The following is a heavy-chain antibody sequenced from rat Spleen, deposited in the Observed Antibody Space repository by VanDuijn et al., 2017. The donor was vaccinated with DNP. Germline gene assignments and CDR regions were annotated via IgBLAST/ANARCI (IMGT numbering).Heavy chain of an antibody. CDR1: GFNFNNYW. Sequence: EVKLVESGGGLVQPGGSLKLSCTASGFNFNNYWMGWVRQAPGKGLEWIGEIDKDSSPKKYNPSLKDKFTISRDNAQNTLYLQMSKLESEDTAIYYCVREKFGVDYWGQGVMVTVSS. J-gene: IGHJ2*01. CDR2: IDKDSSPK. D-gene: IGHD4-3*01. CDR3: VREKFGVDY. V-gene: IGHV4-2*01.